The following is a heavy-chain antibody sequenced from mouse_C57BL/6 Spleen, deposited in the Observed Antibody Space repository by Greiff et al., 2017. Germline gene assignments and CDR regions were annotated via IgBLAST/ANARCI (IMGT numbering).Heavy chain of an antibody. CDR2: ISSGSSTI. CDR3: ARRYYGSSSYAMDY. D-gene: IGHD1-1*01. Sequence: EVKLMESGGGLVKPGGSLTLSCAASGFTFSDYGMHWVRQAPEKGLEWVAYISSGSSTIYYADTVKGRFTITRDNAKNTLFLQMTSLRSEDTAMYYCARRYYGSSSYAMDYWGQGTSVTVSS. V-gene: IGHV5-17*01. CDR1: GFTFSDYG. J-gene: IGHJ4*01.